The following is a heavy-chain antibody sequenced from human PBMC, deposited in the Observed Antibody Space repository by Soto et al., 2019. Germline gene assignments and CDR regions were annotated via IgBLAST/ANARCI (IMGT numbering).Heavy chain of an antibody. Sequence: EVQLVESGGGLVQPGRSLRLSCAASGFTFDDYAMHWVRQAPGKGLGWVSGISWNSGSIGYADSVKGRFTISRDNAKNSLYLQMNSLRAEDTALYYCAKDIGRGIVATIDYWGQGTLVTVSS. V-gene: IGHV3-9*01. J-gene: IGHJ4*02. D-gene: IGHD5-12*01. CDR1: GFTFDDYA. CDR3: AKDIGRGIVATIDY. CDR2: ISWNSGSI.